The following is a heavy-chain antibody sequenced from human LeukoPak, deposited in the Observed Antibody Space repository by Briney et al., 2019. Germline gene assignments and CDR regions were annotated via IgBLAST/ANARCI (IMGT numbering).Heavy chain of an antibody. V-gene: IGHV4-30-2*01. CDR2: IYHSGST. CDR1: GGSISSGGYS. J-gene: IGHJ5*02. CDR3: ARAPAFDFWSGYHRGPNWFDP. D-gene: IGHD3-3*01. Sequence: PSQTLSLTCAVSGGSISSGGYSWSWIRQPPGKGLEWIGYIYHSGSTYYNPSLKSRVTISVDRSKNQFSLKLSSVTAADTAVYYCARAPAFDFWSGYHRGPNWFDPWGQGTLVTVSS.